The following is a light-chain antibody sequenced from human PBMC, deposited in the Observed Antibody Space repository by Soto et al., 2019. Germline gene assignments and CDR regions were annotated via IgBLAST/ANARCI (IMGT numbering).Light chain of an antibody. V-gene: IGLV2-14*01. CDR1: TSDVGRYKF. CDR2: EVT. CDR3: GSSTDTDTLVI. J-gene: IGLJ2*01. Sequence: QSALTQPASVSGSPGQSITISCTGTTSDVGRYKFVSWYQHHPGEAPKLLIFEVTNRPSGVSSRFSGSKSGNTASLTISGLQTEDEATYYCGSSTDTDTLVIFGGGTKVTVL.